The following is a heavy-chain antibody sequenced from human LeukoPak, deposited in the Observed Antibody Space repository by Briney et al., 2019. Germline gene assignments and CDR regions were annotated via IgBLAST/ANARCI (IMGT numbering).Heavy chain of an antibody. CDR2: INPNNGDT. CDR1: GYIVTTYF. V-gene: IGHV1-2*02. CDR3: AREGGYDILTGYQDY. D-gene: IGHD3-9*01. J-gene: IGHJ4*02. Sequence: GASVTVSCKASGYIVTTYFIHWERQAPGQGLEWMGWINPNNGDTNYVQKFQGRVTMTRDTSISTAYMELTRLRSDDTAVYYCAREGGYDILTGYQDYWGQGTLVTVSS.